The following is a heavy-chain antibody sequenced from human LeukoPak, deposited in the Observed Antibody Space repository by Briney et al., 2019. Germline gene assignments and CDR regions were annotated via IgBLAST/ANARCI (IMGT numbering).Heavy chain of an antibody. CDR2: ISYDGSNK. CDR3: ARGPYSGKPIGY. V-gene: IGHV3-30-3*01. J-gene: IGHJ4*02. D-gene: IGHD1-26*01. Sequence: GGSLRLSCAASGFTFRNYGMHWIRQAPGKGLEWVAVISYDGSNKYYADSVKGRFTISRDNSKNTLYLQMNSLRAEDTAVYYCARGPYSGKPIGYWGQGTLVTVSS. CDR1: GFTFRNYG.